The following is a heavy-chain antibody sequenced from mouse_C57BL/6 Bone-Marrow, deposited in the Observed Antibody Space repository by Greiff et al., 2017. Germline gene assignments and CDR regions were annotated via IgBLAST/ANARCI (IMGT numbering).Heavy chain of an antibody. CDR1: GYTFTSYW. CDR3: ARRRDYDGSSYAGYAMDY. Sequence: VQLQQPGAELVRPGSSVKLSCKASGYTFTSYWMDWVKQRPGQGLEWIGNIYPSDSETHYNQKFKDKATLTVDKSSSTAYMQLSSLTSEDSAVYYCARRRDYDGSSYAGYAMDYWGQGTSVTVSS. D-gene: IGHD1-1*01. CDR2: IYPSDSET. J-gene: IGHJ4*01. V-gene: IGHV1-61*01.